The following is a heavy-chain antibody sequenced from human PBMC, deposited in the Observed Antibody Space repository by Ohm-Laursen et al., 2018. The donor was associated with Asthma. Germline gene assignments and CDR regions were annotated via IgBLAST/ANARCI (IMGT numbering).Heavy chain of an antibody. D-gene: IGHD3-3*01. Sequence: SLRLSCAAFGFTFRSYAMHWVRQAPGRGLEWVAVGGSYYDGGLKYYADSVNGRFTVSRDDSKNTLYLQMNSLRPDDTAVYYCARDVMEWYLPAFDFWGQGTLVTVSS. CDR1: GFTFRSYA. J-gene: IGHJ4*02. CDR3: ARDVMEWYLPAFDF. CDR2: GGSYYDGGLK. V-gene: IGHV3-30-3*01.